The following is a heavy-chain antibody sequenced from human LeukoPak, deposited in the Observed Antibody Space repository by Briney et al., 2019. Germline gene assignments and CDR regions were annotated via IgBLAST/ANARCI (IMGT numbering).Heavy chain of an antibody. CDR3: AKDRIAVAGTSYYYYGMDV. CDR1: GFTFSSYG. Sequence: GGSLRLSCAASGFTFSSYGMHWVRQAPGKGLEWVAVISYDGSNKYYADSVKGRFTISRDNSKNTLYLQMNSLRAEDTAVYYCAKDRIAVAGTSYYYYGMDVWGQGTTVTVSS. J-gene: IGHJ6*02. CDR2: ISYDGSNK. V-gene: IGHV3-30*18. D-gene: IGHD6-19*01.